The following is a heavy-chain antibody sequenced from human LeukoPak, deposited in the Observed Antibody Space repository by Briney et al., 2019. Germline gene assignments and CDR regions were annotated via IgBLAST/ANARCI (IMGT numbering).Heavy chain of an antibody. CDR1: GFSFSTYW. CDR3: VRDGYNWVHFDY. D-gene: IGHD5-24*01. J-gene: IGHJ4*02. Sequence: GGSLRLSCAPSGFSFSTYWMHWVRHAPGKGLVWVSRVNSDGTDTTYADSVKGRFTISRDNAKNTLYLQMNSLRAEDTAIYYCVRDGYNWVHFDYWGQGTLVIVSS. CDR2: VNSDGTDT. V-gene: IGHV3-74*01.